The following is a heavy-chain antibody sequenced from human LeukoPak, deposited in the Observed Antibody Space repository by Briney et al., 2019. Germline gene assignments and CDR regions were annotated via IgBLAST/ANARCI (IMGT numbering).Heavy chain of an antibody. CDR1: EITFSSYW. V-gene: IGHV3-7*01. Sequence: PGGSLRLSCTSSEITFSSYWMSWVRQAPGKGLEWVANIKQDGSETYYVDSLKGRFTISRDNAKNSLYLQMNSLRAEDTAVYYCATSQTTGGRYGNAFDIWGQGTMGTVSS. J-gene: IGHJ3*02. D-gene: IGHD6-19*01. CDR2: IKQDGSET. CDR3: ATSQTTGGRYGNAFDI.